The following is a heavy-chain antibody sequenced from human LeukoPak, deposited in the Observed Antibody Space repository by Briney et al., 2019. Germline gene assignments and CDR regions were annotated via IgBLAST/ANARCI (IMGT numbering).Heavy chain of an antibody. CDR1: GGSISSYY. CDR2: MYYTGIT. CDR3: ARDSLSGYLHAFDI. Sequence: SETLSLTCTVSGGSISSYYWSWIRQPPGKGLEWIGYMYYTGITSYNPSLKSRVTISLDTSKSQFSLKLSSVTAADTAVYFCARDSLSGYLHAFDIWGQGTMVTVSS. V-gene: IGHV4-59*01. D-gene: IGHD5-12*01. J-gene: IGHJ3*02.